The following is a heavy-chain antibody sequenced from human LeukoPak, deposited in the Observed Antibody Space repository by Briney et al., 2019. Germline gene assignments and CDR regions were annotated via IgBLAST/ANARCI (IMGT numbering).Heavy chain of an antibody. Sequence: ASVKVSCKASGYTFTSYYMHWVRQAPGQGLEWMGIINPSGGSTSYAQKFQGRVTMTRDTSTSTVYMELSSLRSDDTAVYYCAGTYYYDSVPAMGWGDSNFDYWGQGTLVTVSS. CDR3: AGTYYYDSVPAMGWGDSNFDY. CDR1: GYTFTSYY. CDR2: INPSGGST. D-gene: IGHD3-22*01. V-gene: IGHV1-46*01. J-gene: IGHJ4*02.